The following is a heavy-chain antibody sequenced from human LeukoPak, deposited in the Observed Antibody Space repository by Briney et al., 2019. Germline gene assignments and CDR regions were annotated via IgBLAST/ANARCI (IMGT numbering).Heavy chain of an antibody. Sequence: PGGSLRLSCAASGFTFSSYEMNWVRQAPGKGLEWVSYISSSGSTIYYADYVKGRFTISRDNAKNSLYLQMNSLRAEDTAVYYCARVCTSCYSSEVSASFDYWGQGTLVTVSS. CDR2: ISSSGSTI. CDR1: GFTFSSYE. V-gene: IGHV3-48*03. D-gene: IGHD2-2*02. J-gene: IGHJ4*02. CDR3: ARVCTSCYSSEVSASFDY.